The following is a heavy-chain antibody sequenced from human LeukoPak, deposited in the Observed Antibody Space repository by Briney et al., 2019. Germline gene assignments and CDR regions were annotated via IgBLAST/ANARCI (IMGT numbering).Heavy chain of an antibody. CDR1: GFTFSSYS. Sequence: TGGSLRLSCAASGFTFSSYSMNWVRQAPGKGLEWVSSISSSSSYIYYADSVKGRFTISRDNAKNSLYLQMNSLRAEDTAVYYRAREARGYSYGYRDAFDIWGQGTMVTVSS. J-gene: IGHJ3*02. D-gene: IGHD5-18*01. V-gene: IGHV3-21*01. CDR3: AREARGYSYGYRDAFDI. CDR2: ISSSSSYI.